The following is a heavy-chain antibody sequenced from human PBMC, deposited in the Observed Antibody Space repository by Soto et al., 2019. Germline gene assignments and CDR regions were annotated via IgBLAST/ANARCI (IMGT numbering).Heavy chain of an antibody. CDR1: GFTFSDYY. V-gene: IGHV3-11*01. CDR2: ISSSGGAI. CDR3: ARTHPRITGTTCPFFDY. Sequence: QVQLVKSGGGLVKPGGSPRLSCAASGFTFSDYYMSWIRQAPGKGLEWVSYISSSGGAIYYADSVKGRFTISRDNAKSSLYLQMNSLRVEDTAVYYCARTHPRITGTTCPFFDYWGQGTLVTVSS. D-gene: IGHD1-20*01. J-gene: IGHJ4*02.